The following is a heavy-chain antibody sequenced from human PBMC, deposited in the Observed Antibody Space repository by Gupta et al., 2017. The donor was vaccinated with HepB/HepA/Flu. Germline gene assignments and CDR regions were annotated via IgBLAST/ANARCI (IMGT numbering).Heavy chain of an antibody. V-gene: IGHV3-48*03. D-gene: IGHD6-13*01. CDR1: GFPFSSYA. CDR3: AREGGEEQQLTHYYYGMDV. Sequence: EVKLVESGGGLVQPGGSLSLTCEASGFPFSSYAMNWVRTAPGKGLEWVSYVSSSGSTRYYADSVKGRFTISRDNAKNSLYLQMNSLRADDTAVYYCAREGGEEQQLTHYYYGMDVWGQGTTVTGAS. CDR2: VSSSGSTR. J-gene: IGHJ6*01.